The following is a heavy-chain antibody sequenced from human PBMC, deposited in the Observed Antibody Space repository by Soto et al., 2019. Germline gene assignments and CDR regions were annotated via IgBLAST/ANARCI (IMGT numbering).Heavy chain of an antibody. J-gene: IGHJ4*02. D-gene: IGHD6-19*01. CDR1: GYSISSGYY. CDR3: ARGIAVAGIIWGGNYFDY. CDR2: IYHSGST. Sequence: SETLSLTCAVSGYSISSGYYWGWIRQPPGKGLEWIGSIYHSGSTYYNPSLKSRVTISVDTSKNQFSLKLSSVTAADTAVYYCARGIAVAGIIWGGNYFDYWGQGTLVTVSS. V-gene: IGHV4-38-2*01.